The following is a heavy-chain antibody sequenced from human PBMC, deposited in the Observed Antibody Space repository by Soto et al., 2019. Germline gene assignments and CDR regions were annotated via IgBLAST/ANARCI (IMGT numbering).Heavy chain of an antibody. Sequence: QVQLVASGGGVVQPGRSLRLSCAASGFTFSSYGMHWVRQAPGKGLEWVAVIWYDGSNKYYADSVKGRFTISRDNSKNTLYLQMNSLRAEDTAVYYCARDPGGVVRGVTVYYFDYWGQGTLVTVSS. V-gene: IGHV3-33*01. CDR2: IWYDGSNK. CDR3: ARDPGGVVRGVTVYYFDY. D-gene: IGHD3-10*01. J-gene: IGHJ4*02. CDR1: GFTFSSYG.